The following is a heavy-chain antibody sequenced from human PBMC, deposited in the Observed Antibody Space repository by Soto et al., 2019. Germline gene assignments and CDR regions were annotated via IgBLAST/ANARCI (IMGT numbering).Heavy chain of an antibody. CDR3: ARDPNIVATIPPFDF. Sequence: ASVKVSCKTSGYAFSPSGISWVRQAPGQGLGWMGWISTFNGQTKFAQRFQGRVFITRDRSTSTVYMELRSLRSDDTAICYCARDPNIVATIPPFDFWGQGTPVTVSS. D-gene: IGHD5-12*01. V-gene: IGHV1-18*01. CDR1: GYAFSPSG. CDR2: ISTFNGQT. J-gene: IGHJ5*01.